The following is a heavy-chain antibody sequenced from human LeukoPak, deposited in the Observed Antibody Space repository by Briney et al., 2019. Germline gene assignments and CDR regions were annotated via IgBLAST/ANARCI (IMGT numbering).Heavy chain of an antibody. CDR3: AKQLLGYSYGPADFDY. V-gene: IGHV3-33*06. Sequence: GTSLRLSCAASGFTFRSHGMHWVRQAPGKGLEWVAFIWYDGSNKYYTDSVKGRFTISRDNSKNTLYLQMNSLRAEDTAVYYCAKQLLGYSYGPADFDYWGQGTLVTVSS. D-gene: IGHD5-18*01. CDR1: GFTFRSHG. J-gene: IGHJ4*02. CDR2: IWYDGSNK.